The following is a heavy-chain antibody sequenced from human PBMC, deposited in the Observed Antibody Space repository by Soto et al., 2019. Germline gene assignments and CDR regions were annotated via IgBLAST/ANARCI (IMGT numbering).Heavy chain of an antibody. J-gene: IGHJ3*02. CDR2: ISGSSSHT. D-gene: IGHD3-10*01. V-gene: IGHV3-11*05. CDR1: GFTLSDDY. Sequence: QVQLVESGGGLVKPGGSLRLSCAASGFTLSDDYMSWIRQAPGKGLEWVSHISGSSSHTDYADSVKGRFTISRDNAKNSLHLQMNSLRAEDTAVYYCARDQAPYGSGSYQASYALDIWGQGTMVTVSS. CDR3: ARDQAPYGSGSYQASYALDI.